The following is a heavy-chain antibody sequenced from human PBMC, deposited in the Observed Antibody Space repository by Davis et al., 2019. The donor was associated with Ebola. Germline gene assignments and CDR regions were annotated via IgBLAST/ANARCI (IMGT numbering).Heavy chain of an antibody. CDR2: IYHSGST. J-gene: IGHJ4*02. V-gene: IGHV4-30-2*01. D-gene: IGHD3-3*01. Sequence: PSETLSLTCAVSGGSISSGGYSWSWIRQPPGKGLEWIGYIYHSGSTYYNPSLKSRVTISVDRSKNQFSLKLSSVTAADTAVYYCARATTIFGVVDYFDYWGQGTLVTVSS. CDR3: ARATTIFGVVDYFDY. CDR1: GGSISSGGYS.